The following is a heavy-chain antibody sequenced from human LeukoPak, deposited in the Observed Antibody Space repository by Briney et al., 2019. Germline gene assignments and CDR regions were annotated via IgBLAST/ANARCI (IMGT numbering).Heavy chain of an antibody. CDR2: IYSGGST. J-gene: IGHJ6*03. CDR1: GFSVSSNY. Sequence: GGSLRLSCEASGFSVSSNYMTWVRQAPGKGLEWVSVIYSGGSTYYADSVKGRFTISRDNAQNSLYLQMNSLRVEDTAIYYCARDPYNGAYSEGYYYYYMDVWGKGTTVTVSS. V-gene: IGHV3-53*01. D-gene: IGHD1-1*01. CDR3: ARDPYNGAYSEGYYYYYMDV.